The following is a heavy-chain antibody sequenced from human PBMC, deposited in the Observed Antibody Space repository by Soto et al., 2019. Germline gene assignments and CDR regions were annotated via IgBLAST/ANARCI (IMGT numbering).Heavy chain of an antibody. CDR1: GYTLTELS. CDR3: ATDLVAATQAVFDY. Sequence: VSVTVSCKVSGYTLTELSMHWVRQAPGKGLEWMGGFDPEDGETIYAQKFRGRVTMTEDTSTDTAYMELSSLRSEDTAVYYCATDLVAATQAVFDYWGQGTLVTVSS. D-gene: IGHD2-15*01. V-gene: IGHV1-24*01. CDR2: FDPEDGET. J-gene: IGHJ4*02.